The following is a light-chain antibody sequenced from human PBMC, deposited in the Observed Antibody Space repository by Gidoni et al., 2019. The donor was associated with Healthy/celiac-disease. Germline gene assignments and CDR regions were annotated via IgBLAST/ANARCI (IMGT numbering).Light chain of an antibody. Sequence: EIVLTQSPATLSLSPGERATLSCRASQSVSSYLAWYQQQHGQAPRLLLYDASTRATGIPARFSGSGSATAFTLTISSLEPEDFAVYYCQQRSNWPLTFGGGTKVEIK. CDR2: DAS. CDR3: QQRSNWPLT. CDR1: QSVSSY. V-gene: IGKV3-11*01. J-gene: IGKJ4*01.